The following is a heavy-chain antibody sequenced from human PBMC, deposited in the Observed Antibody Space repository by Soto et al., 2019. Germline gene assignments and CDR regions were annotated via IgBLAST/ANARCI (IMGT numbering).Heavy chain of an antibody. Sequence: PSETLSLTCTVSGGSISSFYCSWVRQTPGKGLEWIGYISYSGSTNYNPSLNSRVTISVDTSKKQFSLNLGSVTAADTAVYFCARRHGLDIDAYYWGQGTLVTVSS. CDR1: GGSISSFY. J-gene: IGHJ4*02. V-gene: IGHV4-59*08. D-gene: IGHD3-10*01. CDR2: ISYSGST. CDR3: ARRHGLDIDAYY.